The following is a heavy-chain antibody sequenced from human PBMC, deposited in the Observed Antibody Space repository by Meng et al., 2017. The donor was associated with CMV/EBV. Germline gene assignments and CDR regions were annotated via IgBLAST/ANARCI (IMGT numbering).Heavy chain of an antibody. V-gene: IGHV4-34*01. J-gene: IGHJ5*02. CDR2: INHSGST. D-gene: IGHD3-10*01. CDR1: GGSFSGYY. CDR3: ARGKRGYYYGSGSPNSNWFDP. Sequence: SQTLSLTGAVYGGSFSGYYWSWIRQPPGKGLEWIGEINHSGSTNYNPSLKSRVTISVDTSKNQFSLKLSSVTAADTAVYYCARGKRGYYYGSGSPNSNWFDPWGQGTLVTVSS.